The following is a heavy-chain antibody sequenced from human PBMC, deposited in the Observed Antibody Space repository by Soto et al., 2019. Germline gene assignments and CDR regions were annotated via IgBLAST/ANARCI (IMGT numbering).Heavy chain of an antibody. D-gene: IGHD5-12*01. CDR1: QFTFSNYG. Sequence: QVQLVESGGGVVQPGRSLRLSCEASQFTFSNYGMHWVRQAPGKGLEWVAVIWNDGSSRYYADSVKGRFTNSRDNSKNTLFLQMNNLRAEDTAVYYCARPDIVAAIGGALDCWGQGTLVTVSS. CDR3: ARPDIVAAIGGALDC. J-gene: IGHJ4*02. CDR2: IWNDGSSR. V-gene: IGHV3-33*01.